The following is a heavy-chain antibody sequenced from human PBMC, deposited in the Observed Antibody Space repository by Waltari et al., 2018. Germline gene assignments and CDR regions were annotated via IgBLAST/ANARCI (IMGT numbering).Heavy chain of an antibody. Sequence: EVQLVESGGGLVQPGGSLRLSCAASGFTFSSYWMSWVRQAPGKGVEWVANIKEDGSEKSDVDSVKGRFTISRDNAKNSLSLQMNSLRAEDTAVYYCARISSTATRDSWGRGTLVTVSS. D-gene: IGHD6-6*01. CDR2: IKEDGSEK. CDR3: ARISSTATRDS. J-gene: IGHJ4*02. V-gene: IGHV3-7*01. CDR1: GFTFSSYW.